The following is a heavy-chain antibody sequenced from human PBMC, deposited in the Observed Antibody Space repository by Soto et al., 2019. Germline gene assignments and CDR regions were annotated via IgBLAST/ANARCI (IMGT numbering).Heavy chain of an antibody. CDR1: GFTFSSYW. CDR2: INSDGSST. Sequence: LRLSCAASGFTFSSYWMHWVRQAPGKGLVWVSRINSDGSSTNYADSVKGQFTISRDNAKNTLYLQMNSLRAEDTAVYYCGRGASGSYRLDYWGQGTLVTVSS. V-gene: IGHV3-74*01. J-gene: IGHJ4*02. D-gene: IGHD3-10*01. CDR3: GRGASGSYRLDY.